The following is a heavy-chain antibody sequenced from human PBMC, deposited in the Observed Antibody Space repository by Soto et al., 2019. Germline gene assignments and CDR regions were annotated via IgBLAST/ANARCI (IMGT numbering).Heavy chain of an antibody. CDR1: GFTFSSYA. CDR2: ISGSGGST. Sequence: SGGSLRLSXAASGFTFSSYAMSWVRQAPGKGLEWVSAISGSGGSTYYADSVKGWFTISRDNSKNTLYLQMNSLRAEDTAVYYCAKFSGYYFYFDYWGQGTLVTVSS. CDR3: AKFSGYYFYFDY. D-gene: IGHD3-22*01. V-gene: IGHV3-23*01. J-gene: IGHJ4*02.